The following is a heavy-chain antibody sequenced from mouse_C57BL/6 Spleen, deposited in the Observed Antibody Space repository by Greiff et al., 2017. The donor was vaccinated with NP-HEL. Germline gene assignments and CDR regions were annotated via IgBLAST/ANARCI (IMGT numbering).Heavy chain of an antibody. CDR2: IYPRDGST. CDR3: ARVYDGPWDV. D-gene: IGHD2-3*01. Sequence: VQVVESGPELVKPGASVKLSCKASGYTFTSYDINWVKQRPGQGLEWIGWIYPRDGSTKYNEKFKGKATLTVDTSSSTAYMELHSLTSEDSAVYFCARVYDGPWDVWGTGTTVTVSS. V-gene: IGHV1-85*01. J-gene: IGHJ1*03. CDR1: GYTFTSYD.